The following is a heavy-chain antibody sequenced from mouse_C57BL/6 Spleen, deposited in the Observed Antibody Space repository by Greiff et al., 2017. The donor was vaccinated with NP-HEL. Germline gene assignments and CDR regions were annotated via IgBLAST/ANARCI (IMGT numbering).Heavy chain of an antibody. CDR3: ARARDSSGLAWFAY. CDR1: GFTFSSYA. J-gene: IGHJ3*01. Sequence: EVQLVESGGGLVKPGGSLKLSCAASGFTFSSYAMSWVRQTPEKRLEWVATISDGGSYTYYPDNVKGRFTISRDNAKNNLYLQMSHLKSEDTAMYYCARARDSSGLAWFAYWGQGTLVTVSA. D-gene: IGHD3-2*02. CDR2: ISDGGSYT. V-gene: IGHV5-4*01.